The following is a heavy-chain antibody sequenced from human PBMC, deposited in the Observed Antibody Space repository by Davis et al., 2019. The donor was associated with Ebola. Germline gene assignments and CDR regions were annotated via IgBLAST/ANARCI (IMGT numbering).Heavy chain of an antibody. V-gene: IGHV5-51*01. D-gene: IGHD3-10*01. CDR1: GYSFTTYW. J-gene: IGHJ5*02. CDR2: IYPGDSDT. Sequence: GESLKISCKGSGYSFTTYWIGWVRQMPGKGLEWMGIIYPGDSDTRYSPSFQGQVTISADKSINTAYLQWSSLKASDTAIYFCARRDGSGSYRRLHPWGQGTLVTASS. CDR3: ARRDGSGSYRRLHP.